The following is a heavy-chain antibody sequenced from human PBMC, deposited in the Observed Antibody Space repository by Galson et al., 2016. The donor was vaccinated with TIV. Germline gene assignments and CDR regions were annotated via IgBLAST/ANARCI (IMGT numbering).Heavy chain of an antibody. CDR2: IYSGGTP. CDR3: ARVRESLAAVEAFDV. Sequence: SLRLSCAASGFAVSSNQMNWVRQAPGKGLEWVSTIYSGGTPEYADSVKGRFIISRDTLKNTVSLQMNTLRTEDTAVYFCARVRESLAAVEAFDVWGQGTLVTVSS. V-gene: IGHV3-53*01. J-gene: IGHJ3*01. CDR1: GFAVSSNQ. D-gene: IGHD2-15*01.